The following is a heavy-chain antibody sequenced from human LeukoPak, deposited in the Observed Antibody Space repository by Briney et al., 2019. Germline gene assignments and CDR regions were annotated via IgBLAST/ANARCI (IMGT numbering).Heavy chain of an antibody. Sequence: PSETLSLTCTVSGGSISSGGYYWSWIRQHPGKGLEWIGYIYYSGSTYYNPSLKSRVTISVDTSKNQFSLKLSSVTAADTAVYYCARGGLAWNSGSYFDYWGQGTLVTVSS. V-gene: IGHV4-31*03. CDR2: IYYSGST. J-gene: IGHJ4*02. D-gene: IGHD1-26*01. CDR1: GGSISSGGYY. CDR3: ARGGLAWNSGSYFDY.